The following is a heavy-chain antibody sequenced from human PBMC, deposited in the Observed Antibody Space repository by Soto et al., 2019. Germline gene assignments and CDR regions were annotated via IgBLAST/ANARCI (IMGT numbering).Heavy chain of an antibody. CDR1: GGSISSGGYY. CDR2: IYYSGST. J-gene: IGHJ4*02. CDR3: ARAVVEMATIDY. D-gene: IGHD5-12*01. V-gene: IGHV4-31*03. Sequence: SEPLSLPCTVSGGSISSGGYYWSWIRQHPGKGLEWIGYIYYSGSTYYNPSLKSRVTISVDTSKNQFSLKLSSVTAADTAVYYCARAVVEMATIDYWGQGTLVTVSS.